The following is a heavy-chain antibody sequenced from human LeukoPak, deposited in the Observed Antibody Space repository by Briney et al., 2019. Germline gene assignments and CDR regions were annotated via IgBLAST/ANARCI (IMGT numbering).Heavy chain of an antibody. CDR3: ARTHYNWNYGIDY. V-gene: IGHV4-39*07. Sequence: PSETLSLTCTVSGGSISSSSYYWGWIRQPPGKGLEWIGSIYYSGSTYYNPSLKSRVTISVDTSKNQFSLKLSSVTAADTAVYYCARTHYNWNYGIDYWGQGTLVTVSS. D-gene: IGHD1-7*01. J-gene: IGHJ4*02. CDR1: GGSISSSSYY. CDR2: IYYSGST.